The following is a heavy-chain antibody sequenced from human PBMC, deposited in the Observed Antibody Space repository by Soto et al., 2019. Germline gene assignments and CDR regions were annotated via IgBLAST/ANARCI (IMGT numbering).Heavy chain of an antibody. D-gene: IGHD3-10*01. Sequence: GGSLRLSCAASGFTFSSYGMHWVRQAPGKGLEWVAVISYDGSNKYYADSVKGRFTISRDNSKNTLYLQMNSLRAEDTAVYYCAKDVGSFSNYYGMDVWGQGTTVTVSS. J-gene: IGHJ6*02. CDR1: GFTFSSYG. CDR2: ISYDGSNK. CDR3: AKDVGSFSNYYGMDV. V-gene: IGHV3-30*18.